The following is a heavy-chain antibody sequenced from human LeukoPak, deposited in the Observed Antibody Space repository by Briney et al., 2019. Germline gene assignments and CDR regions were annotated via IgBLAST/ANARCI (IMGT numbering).Heavy chain of an antibody. D-gene: IGHD3-10*01. CDR2: INPSGGST. CDR1: GGTFSSYA. V-gene: IGHV1-46*01. CDR3: ARSFKFAYYYGSGTPGGMDV. Sequence: ASVKVSCKASGGTFSSYAISWVRQAPGQGLEWMGIINPSGGSTSYAQKFQGRVTMTRDTSTSTVYMELSSLRSEDTAVYYCARSFKFAYYYGSGTPGGMDVWGKGTTVTVSS. J-gene: IGHJ6*04.